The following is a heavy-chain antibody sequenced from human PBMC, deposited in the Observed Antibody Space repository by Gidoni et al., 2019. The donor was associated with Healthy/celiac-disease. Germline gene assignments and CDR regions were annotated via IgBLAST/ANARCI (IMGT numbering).Heavy chain of an antibody. Sequence: QVQLVQSGAEVTKPGDSVKVTCKASGYTFTGYYMHWVRQAPGQGLEWRGWINPNSGGTNYAQKFQGRVTMTRDTSISTAYMELSRLRSDDTAVYYCARGPGYSSSWYGGDYWGQGTLVTVSS. J-gene: IGHJ4*02. CDR2: INPNSGGT. CDR1: GYTFTGYY. V-gene: IGHV1-2*02. CDR3: ARGPGYSSSWYGGDY. D-gene: IGHD6-13*01.